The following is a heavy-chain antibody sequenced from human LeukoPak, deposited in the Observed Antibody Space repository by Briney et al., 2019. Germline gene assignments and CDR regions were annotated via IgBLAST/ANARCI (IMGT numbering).Heavy chain of an antibody. CDR1: GFTFSSYA. V-gene: IGHV3-23*01. J-gene: IGHJ4*02. CDR2: ISGSGGST. D-gene: IGHD6-19*01. Sequence: GVSLRLSCAASGFTFSSYAMSWVRQAPGKGLEWVSAISGSGGSTYYADSVKGRFTISRDNSKNTLYLQMNSLRAEDTAVYYCAKDSSGWTGGFDYWGQGTLVTVSS. CDR3: AKDSSGWTGGFDY.